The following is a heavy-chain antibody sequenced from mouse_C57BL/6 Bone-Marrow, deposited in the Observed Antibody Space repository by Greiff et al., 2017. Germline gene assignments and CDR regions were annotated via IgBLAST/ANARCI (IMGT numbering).Heavy chain of an antibody. CDR2: ISSGGSYT. D-gene: IGHD1-1*01. Sequence: EVHLVESGGDLVKPGGSLKLSCAASGFTFSSYGMSWVRQTPDKRLEWVATISSGGSYTYYPDSVKGRFTISRDNAKNTLYLQMSSLKSEDTAMYYCARRAYGSGFAYWGQGTLVTVSA. V-gene: IGHV5-6*01. CDR3: ARRAYGSGFAY. J-gene: IGHJ3*01. CDR1: GFTFSSYG.